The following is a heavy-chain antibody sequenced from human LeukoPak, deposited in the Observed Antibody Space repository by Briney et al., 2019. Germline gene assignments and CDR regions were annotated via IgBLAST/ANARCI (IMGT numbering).Heavy chain of an antibody. CDR1: TGTCSSYA. D-gene: IGHD2-15*01. V-gene: IGHV1-69*06. Sequence: SVKVSGKASTGTCSSYAISWVRQAPGQGLEWMGGIIPIFGTANYAQKFQGRVTITADKSTSTAYMELSSLRSEDTAVYYCARGWVVLATESFHWFDPWGQGTLVTVSS. J-gene: IGHJ5*02. CDR3: ARGWVVLATESFHWFDP. CDR2: IIPIFGTA.